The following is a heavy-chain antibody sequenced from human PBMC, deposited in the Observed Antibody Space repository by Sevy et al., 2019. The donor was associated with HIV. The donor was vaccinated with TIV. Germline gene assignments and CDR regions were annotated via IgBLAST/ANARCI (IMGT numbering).Heavy chain of an antibody. CDR3: ASLYYDSSGYPSGMDV. D-gene: IGHD3-22*01. CDR2: IYHSGTT. J-gene: IGHJ6*02. CDR1: GYSISSGYY. Sequence: SETLSLTCVVSGYSISSGYYWGWIRQPPGKGLEWIGRIYHSGTTYYNPSLKSRVTISIDTSKNQFSLKLISVTTADTAVYYCASLYYDSSGYPSGMDVWGQGTTVTVSS. V-gene: IGHV4-38-2*01.